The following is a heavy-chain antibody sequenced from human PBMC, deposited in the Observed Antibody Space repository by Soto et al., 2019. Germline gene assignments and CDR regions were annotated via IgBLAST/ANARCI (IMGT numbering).Heavy chain of an antibody. CDR2: MNPNSGNT. D-gene: IGHD1-20*01. CDR1: GYTFTSYD. Sequence: QVQLVQSGAEVKKPGASVKVSCKASGYTFTSYDINWVRQATGQGLEWMGWMNPNSGNTGYAQKFQGRVTMTRNTYISTEYMEMSSMRYEEKAVYYCARAGITGLHWVQGTLVTVYS. J-gene: IGHJ4*02. V-gene: IGHV1-8*01. CDR3: ARAGITGLH.